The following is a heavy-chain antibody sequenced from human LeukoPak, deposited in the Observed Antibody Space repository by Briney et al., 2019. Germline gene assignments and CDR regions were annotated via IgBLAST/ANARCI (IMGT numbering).Heavy chain of an antibody. CDR1: GGSFSGYY. CDR3: ARADIVVVSAAMAKMGNYYYYGMDV. CDR2: INHSGST. V-gene: IGHV4-34*01. D-gene: IGHD2-2*01. J-gene: IGHJ6*04. Sequence: SETLSLTCAVYGGSFSGYYWSWIRQPPGKGLEWIGEINHSGSTNYNPSLKSRVTISVDTSKNQFSLKLSSVTAADTAVYYCARADIVVVSAAMAKMGNYYYYGMDVWGKGTTVTVSS.